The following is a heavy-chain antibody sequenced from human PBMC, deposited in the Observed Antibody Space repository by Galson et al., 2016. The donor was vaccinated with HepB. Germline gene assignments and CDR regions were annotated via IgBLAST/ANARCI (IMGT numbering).Heavy chain of an antibody. CDR3: ARGSQPPQWQLGGYFDY. Sequence: SLRLSCAASGFTFGSYSMHWVRQAPGQGLEYVSATNGDGDSRYYADSVKGRCTISRDNAKNSLYLQMNSLRVEDTAVYYCARGSQPPQWQLGGYFDYWGQGTLVTVSS. D-gene: IGHD1-26*01. CDR1: GFTFGSYS. V-gene: IGHV3-64*02. CDR2: TNGDGDSR. J-gene: IGHJ4*02.